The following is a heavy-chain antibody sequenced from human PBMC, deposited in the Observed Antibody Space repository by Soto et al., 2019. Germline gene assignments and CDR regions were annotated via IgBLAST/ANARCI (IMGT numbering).Heavy chain of an antibody. V-gene: IGHV3-23*01. D-gene: IGHD3-22*01. CDR1: GFTFSSYA. CDR3: AKGYYDSSGYPRSDYGMDV. CDR2: ISGSGGST. J-gene: IGHJ6*02. Sequence: PGGSLRLSCAASGFTFSSYAMSWVRQAPGKGLEWVSAISGSGGSTYNADSVKGRFTISRDNSKNTLYLQMNSLRAEDTAVYYCAKGYYDSSGYPRSDYGMDVWGQGTTVTV.